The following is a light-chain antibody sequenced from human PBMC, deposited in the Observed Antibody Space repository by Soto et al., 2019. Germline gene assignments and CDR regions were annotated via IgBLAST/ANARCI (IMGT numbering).Light chain of an antibody. CDR3: AAWDDSLNGVV. J-gene: IGLJ2*01. CDR1: SSNIGSDS. CDR2: NNN. Sequence: QSVLTQEPSASGTPGQRVTISCSGSSSNIGSDSVNWYQQLPGTAPKLLIYNNNLRPSGVPDRFSGSKSGTSGSLAISGLQSEDEADYYCAAWDDSLNGVVFGGGTKLTVL. V-gene: IGLV1-44*01.